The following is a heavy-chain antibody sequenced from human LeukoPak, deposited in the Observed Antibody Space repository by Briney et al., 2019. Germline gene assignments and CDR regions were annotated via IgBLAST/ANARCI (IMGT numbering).Heavy chain of an antibody. J-gene: IGHJ4*02. Sequence: PGGSLRLSCAASGFTLSSNYMSWVRQAPGKGLVWVSRIKSDGSTTTYADSVKGRFTISRDNAKNTLYLQMNSLRAEDTAVYYCARVVDTHFDHWGQGTLVTVSS. D-gene: IGHD5-18*01. CDR1: GFTLSSNY. CDR2: IKSDGSTT. CDR3: ARVVDTHFDH. V-gene: IGHV3-74*01.